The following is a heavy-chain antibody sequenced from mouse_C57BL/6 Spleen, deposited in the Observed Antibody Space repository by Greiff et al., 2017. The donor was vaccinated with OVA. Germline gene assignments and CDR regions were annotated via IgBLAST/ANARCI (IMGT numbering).Heavy chain of an antibody. CDR1: GFTFSDYY. Sequence: EVKLMESEGGLVQPGSSMKLSCTASGFTFSDYYMAWVRQVPEKGLEWVANINYDGSSTYYLDSLKSRFIISRDNAKNILYLQMSSLKSEDTATYYCARDGSYDGYFYFDYWGQGTTLTVSS. J-gene: IGHJ2*01. D-gene: IGHD2-3*01. CDR2: INYDGSST. CDR3: ARDGSYDGYFYFDY. V-gene: IGHV5-16*01.